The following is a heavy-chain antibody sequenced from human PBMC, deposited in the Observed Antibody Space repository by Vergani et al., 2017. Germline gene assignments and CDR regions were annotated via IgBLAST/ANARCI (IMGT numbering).Heavy chain of an antibody. V-gene: IGHV1-18*01. J-gene: IGHJ5*02. CDR1: SYTSTSYG. D-gene: IGHD5-24*01. CDR2: FSAYNGNT. CDR3: ARCGLQMCWFDP. Sequence: QVQLVQSGAEVKKPGASVKVSCKASSYTSTSYGISWVRQAPGQGLEWMGWFSAYNGNTNYAQKRQGIVTMTTDTSTSTAYMELGSLRSDDTAVYYCARCGLQMCWFDPWGQGTLVTVSS.